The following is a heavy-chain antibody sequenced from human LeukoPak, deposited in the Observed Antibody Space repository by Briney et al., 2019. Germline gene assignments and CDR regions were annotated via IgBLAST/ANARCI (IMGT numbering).Heavy chain of an antibody. J-gene: IGHJ4*02. D-gene: IGHD3-10*01. CDR3: ARVKYSASGLDY. CDR1: GFTFSSYE. CDR2: ISSSGSTI. Sequence: AGGSLRLSCAASGFTFSSYEMNWVRQAPGKGLEWVSYISSSGSTIYYGDSVEGRFTISRDNAKNSLYLQMNSLRAEDTAVYYCARVKYSASGLDYWGQGTLVTVSS. V-gene: IGHV3-48*03.